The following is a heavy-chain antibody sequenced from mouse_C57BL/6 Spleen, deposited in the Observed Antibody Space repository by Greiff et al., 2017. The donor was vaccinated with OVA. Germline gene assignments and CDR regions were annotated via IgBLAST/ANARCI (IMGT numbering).Heavy chain of an antibody. D-gene: IGHD1-1*01. CDR3: ARELSTTVVAPGYFDV. J-gene: IGHJ1*03. CDR1: GYTFTSYW. CDR2: IDPNSGGT. V-gene: IGHV1-72*01. Sequence: VQLQQPGAELVKPGASVKLSCKASGYTFTSYWMHWVKQRPGRGLEWIGRIDPNSGGTKYNEKFKSKATLTVDKPSSTAYMQLSSLTSEDSAVYYCARELSTTVVAPGYFDVWGTGTTVTVSS.